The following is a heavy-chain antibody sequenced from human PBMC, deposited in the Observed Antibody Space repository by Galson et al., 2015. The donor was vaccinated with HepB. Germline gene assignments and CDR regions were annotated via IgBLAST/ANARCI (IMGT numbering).Heavy chain of an antibody. CDR1: GYSFTSYW. CDR2: IDPSDSYT. J-gene: IGHJ4*02. CDR3: ARRGGPGYSSGWYAY. Sequence: QSGAEVKKPGESLRISCKGSGYSFTSYWISWVRQMPGKGLEWMGRIDPSDSYTNYSPSFQGHVTISADKSISTAYLQWSSLKASDTAMYYCARRGGPGYSSGWYAYWGQGTLVTVSS. D-gene: IGHD6-19*01. V-gene: IGHV5-10-1*01.